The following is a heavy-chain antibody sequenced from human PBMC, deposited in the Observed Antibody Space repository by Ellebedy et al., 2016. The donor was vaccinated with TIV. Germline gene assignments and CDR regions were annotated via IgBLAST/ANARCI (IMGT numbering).Heavy chain of an antibody. CDR3: ARIVPIPRVGAPKDLDY. D-gene: IGHD1-26*01. CDR1: AFTFSSYL. J-gene: IGHJ4*02. V-gene: IGHV3-7*01. CDR2: IKQDGSEK. Sequence: PGGSLRLSCAASAFTFSSYLMSWVRQAPGKGLEWVANIKQDGSEKYYVDSVKGRFTISRDNAKNSLYLQMNSLRAEDTAVYYCARIVPIPRVGAPKDLDYWGQGTLVTVSS.